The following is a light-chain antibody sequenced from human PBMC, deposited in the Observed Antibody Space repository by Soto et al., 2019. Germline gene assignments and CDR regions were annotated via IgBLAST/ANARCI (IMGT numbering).Light chain of an antibody. Sequence: EIVLTQSPGTLSLSPGERATLSCRASQSVSSSYLSWYQQKPGQAPRLLIYGASIRATGIPYRFSGSGSGTDFALTISRLEPEDFAVYYCQQYGSSPFTFGPGTKVDIK. V-gene: IGKV3-20*01. CDR2: GAS. CDR1: QSVSSSY. CDR3: QQYGSSPFT. J-gene: IGKJ3*01.